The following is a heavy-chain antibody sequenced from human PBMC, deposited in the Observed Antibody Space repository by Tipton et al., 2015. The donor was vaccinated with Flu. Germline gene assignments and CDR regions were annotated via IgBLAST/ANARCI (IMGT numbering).Heavy chain of an antibody. CDR3: VRRDYSNYVSEPKNWFHP. CDR1: GDSIGSPYY. CDR2: IHKTGTT. Sequence: TLSLTCSVSGDSIGSPYYWGWIRQPPGKGLEWIGNIHKTGTTYYNPSLTSRVTISVDTSKNQFSLRLTSVTAADTAVYYCVRRDYSNYVSEPKNWFHPWGQGTLVTVSS. D-gene: IGHD4-11*01. J-gene: IGHJ5*02. V-gene: IGHV4-38-2*01.